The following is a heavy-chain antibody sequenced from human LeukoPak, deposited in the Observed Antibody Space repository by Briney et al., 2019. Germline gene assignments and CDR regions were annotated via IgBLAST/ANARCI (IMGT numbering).Heavy chain of an antibody. V-gene: IGHV1-24*01. CDR3: ARHYGS. D-gene: IGHD3-10*01. CDR2: FDPKDGDT. J-gene: IGHJ4*02. Sequence: ASVKVSCKVSGYTLTELSVHWVRQAPGKGLEWMGNFDPKDGDTIYAQRFQGRVTMTEDTSTHTAYMELSSLRSEDTAVYYCARHYGSWGQGTLVTVSS. CDR1: GYTLTELS.